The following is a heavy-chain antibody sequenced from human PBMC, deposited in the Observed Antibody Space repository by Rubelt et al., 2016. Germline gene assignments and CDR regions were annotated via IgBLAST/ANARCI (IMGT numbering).Heavy chain of an antibody. CDR1: GGSISSSSYY. J-gene: IGHJ4*02. V-gene: IGHV4-39*01. D-gene: IGHD5-24*01. CDR2: IKYSGST. Sequence: QLQLQESGPGLVKPSETLSLTCTVSGGSISSSSYYWGWIRQPPGKGLEWIGSIKYSGSTYYKPSLKSRVTISVDTSKNQCSLKRSSVTAADTAVYDWASHIDGYGDYWGQGTLVTVSS. CDR3: ASHIDGYGDY.